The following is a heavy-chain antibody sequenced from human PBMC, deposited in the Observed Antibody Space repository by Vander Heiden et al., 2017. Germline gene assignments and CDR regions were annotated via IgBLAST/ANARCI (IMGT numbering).Heavy chain of an antibody. D-gene: IGHD3-22*01. J-gene: IGHJ4*02. Sequence: EVQLVESGGGLVKPGASLRLSCAASGFAFSTYTMNWVRQAPGKGLEWVSSISSTSTYIYYADSVKGRFTISRDNARNSLYLQMNSLRAEDTAVYYCARVYDSSGYSPPFGYWGQGTLVTVSS. CDR1: GFAFSTYT. CDR3: ARVYDSSGYSPPFGY. CDR2: ISSTSTYI. V-gene: IGHV3-21*01.